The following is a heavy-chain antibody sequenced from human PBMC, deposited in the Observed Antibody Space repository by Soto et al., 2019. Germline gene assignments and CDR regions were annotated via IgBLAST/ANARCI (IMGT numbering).Heavy chain of an antibody. CDR2: INAGNGNT. D-gene: IGHD3-22*01. J-gene: IGHJ3*02. V-gene: IGHV1-3*01. CDR1: GYIFINYA. CDR3: ARDSGSSGYNAFDI. Sequence: ASVKVSCKACGYIFINYAMHWVRQAPRQRLEWMGWINAGNGNTKYSQNFQGRVTITRETSASTAYMELSSLRSEDTAVYFCARDSGSSGYNAFDIWGQGTMVTVSS.